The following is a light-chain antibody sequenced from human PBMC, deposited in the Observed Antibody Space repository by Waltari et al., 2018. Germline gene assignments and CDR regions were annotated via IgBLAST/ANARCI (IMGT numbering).Light chain of an antibody. V-gene: IGLV1-40*01. Sequence: QSVLTQPPSVSGAPGQRVTTSCPGSSPHIGAGCDVPWYQQLPGTAPKLLIYGNSNRPSGVPDRFSGSKSGTSASLAITGLQAEDEADYYCQSYDSSLSGYVFGTGTKVTVL. CDR1: SPHIGAGCD. CDR2: GNS. CDR3: QSYDSSLSGYV. J-gene: IGLJ1*01.